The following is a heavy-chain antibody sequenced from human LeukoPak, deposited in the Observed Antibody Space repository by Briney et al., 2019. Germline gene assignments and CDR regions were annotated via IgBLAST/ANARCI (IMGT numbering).Heavy chain of an antibody. J-gene: IGHJ4*02. D-gene: IGHD1-26*01. Sequence: GGSLRLSCAASGFTFSSYAMSWVRQAPGKGLEWVSGISGSGDNTYYADSVKGRFTISRDNSKNTLYLQMNSLRADDTAVYYCAREILRDGSYLIEDWGQGILVTVSS. CDR2: ISGSGDNT. CDR3: AREILRDGSYLIED. V-gene: IGHV3-23*01. CDR1: GFTFSSYA.